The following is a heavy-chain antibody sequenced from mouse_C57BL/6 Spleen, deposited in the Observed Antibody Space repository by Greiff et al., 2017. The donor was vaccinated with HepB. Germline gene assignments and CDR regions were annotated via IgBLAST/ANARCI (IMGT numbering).Heavy chain of an antibody. CDR3: ARETTVAMDY. V-gene: IGHV3-6*01. CDR2: ISYDGSN. D-gene: IGHD1-1*01. J-gene: IGHJ4*01. CDR1: GYSITSGYY. Sequence: EVKLMESGPGLVKPSQSLSLTCSVTGYSITSGYYWNWIRQFPGNKLEWMGYISYDGSNNYNPSLKNRISITRDTSKNQFFLKLNSVTTEDTATYDCARETTVAMDYWGQGTSVTVSS.